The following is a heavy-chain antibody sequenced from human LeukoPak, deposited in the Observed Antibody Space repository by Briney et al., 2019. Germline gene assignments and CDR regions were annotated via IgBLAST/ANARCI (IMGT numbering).Heavy chain of an antibody. CDR2: ISYDGSNQ. Sequence: WGSLRLSCAASGFTFSSYGMHWVRQAPGKGLEWVAVISYDGSNQYYADTVQGRFTISRDNSKNTLFLQVNSLRTEDTAVYYCAKRCGDCSGWYSVDYWGQGTLVTVSS. V-gene: IGHV3-30*18. D-gene: IGHD6-19*01. J-gene: IGHJ4*02. CDR1: GFTFSSYG. CDR3: AKRCGDCSGWYSVDY.